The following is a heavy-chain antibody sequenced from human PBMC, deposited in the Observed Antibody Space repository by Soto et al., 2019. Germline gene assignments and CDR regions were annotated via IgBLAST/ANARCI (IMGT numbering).Heavy chain of an antibody. Sequence: QVQLVQSGAEVREPGASVKVSCKDSGYSFTSLDINWVRQTAGQGLEWLGWVQPSTWRTGYVQMLQGRVTITRDTTLTTEYPELTTLTSDGTAFYYCARGVSAGVNDGGQGTLLTVSS. CDR3: ARGVSAGVND. CDR1: GYSFTSLD. J-gene: IGHJ4*02. D-gene: IGHD1-1*01. CDR2: VQPSTWRT. V-gene: IGHV1-8*01.